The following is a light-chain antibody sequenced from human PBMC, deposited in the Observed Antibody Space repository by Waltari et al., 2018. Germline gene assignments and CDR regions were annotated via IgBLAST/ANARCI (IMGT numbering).Light chain of an antibody. CDR1: NSNIGNNV. Sequence: QSALTQPPSASGTPGQRVTISCSGSNSNIGNNVVNWYQQVPGTAPKLLIYSNNGRASGVPDRFSGSKSGTSASLAISGLQSDDDGDYYCATWDDRLTGVVFGGGTKVTVL. V-gene: IGLV1-44*01. CDR3: ATWDDRLTGVV. J-gene: IGLJ2*01. CDR2: SNN.